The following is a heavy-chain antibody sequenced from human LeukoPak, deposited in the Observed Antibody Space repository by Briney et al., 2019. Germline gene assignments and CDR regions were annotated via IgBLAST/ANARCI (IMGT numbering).Heavy chain of an antibody. J-gene: IGHJ4*02. CDR3: AREGSSDYFDY. D-gene: IGHD6-6*01. Sequence: GGSLRLSCAVSGFTFSTYWMSWVRQAPGKGLEWVANIKQDGSQKYYVHSVKGRFTISRDNAKNSLYLQMNSLRAEDTAVYYCAREGSSDYFDYWGQGTLVTVSS. V-gene: IGHV3-7*01. CDR2: IKQDGSQK. CDR1: GFTFSTYW.